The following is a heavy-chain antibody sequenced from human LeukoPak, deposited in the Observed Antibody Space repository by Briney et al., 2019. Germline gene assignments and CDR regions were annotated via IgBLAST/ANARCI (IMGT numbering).Heavy chain of an antibody. V-gene: IGHV3-74*01. Sequence: GGSLRLSCTASGITFSNYAMTWVRQSPGKGLEWVSRIRGDGSDARYAESVKGRFTISRDNAKNTLYLQMNSLRDEDTAVYYRARDWFHAIDYWGQGTLVTVSS. CDR2: IRGDGSDA. J-gene: IGHJ4*02. CDR1: GITFSNYA. D-gene: IGHD2/OR15-2a*01. CDR3: ARDWFHAIDY.